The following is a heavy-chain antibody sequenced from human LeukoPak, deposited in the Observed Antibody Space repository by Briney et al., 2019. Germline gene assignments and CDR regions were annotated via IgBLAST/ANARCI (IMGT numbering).Heavy chain of an antibody. CDR1: GYTFIGYY. CDR3: ARAKSGMTTVTTYDY. D-gene: IGHD4-17*01. Sequence: ASVKVSCKASGYTFIGYYMQWVRQAPGQGPEWMGWINPDSGVTNYAQKFQGRVTLTRDTSINTAYMELNRLRSDDTAIYYCARAKSGMTTVTTYDYWGQGTLVTVSS. V-gene: IGHV1-2*02. CDR2: INPDSGVT. J-gene: IGHJ4*02.